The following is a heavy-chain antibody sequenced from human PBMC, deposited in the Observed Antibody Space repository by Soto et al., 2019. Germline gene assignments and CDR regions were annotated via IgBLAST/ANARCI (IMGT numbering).Heavy chain of an antibody. CDR1: GFTSDDYT. Sequence: SLRLSCTASGFTSDDYTLSWFRQAPGKGPEWVGFIRSKAHVGTTEYAASVKGRFTISRDDSKSIAYLQMNSLKTEDTGVYYCTRQRDGSTTNCLDYYYRGMEGWGQGNTVTFT. V-gene: IGHV3-49*03. CDR2: IRSKAHVGTT. CDR3: TRQRDGSTTNCLDYYYRGMEG. D-gene: IGHD2-2*01. J-gene: IGHJ6*02.